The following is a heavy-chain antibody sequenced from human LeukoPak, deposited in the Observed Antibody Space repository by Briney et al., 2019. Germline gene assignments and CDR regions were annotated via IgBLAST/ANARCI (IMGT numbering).Heavy chain of an antibody. V-gene: IGHV3-21*01. Sequence: GGSLRLSCAASGFTFSSYSMNWVRQAPGKGLEWVSSISSSSSYIYYADSVKGRFTISRDNAKNSLYLQMNSLRAEDTAVYYCARDRTRYGDYVYYYYSMDVWGQGTTVTVSS. CDR2: ISSSSSYI. J-gene: IGHJ6*02. CDR1: GFTFSSYS. D-gene: IGHD4-17*01. CDR3: ARDRTRYGDYVYYYYSMDV.